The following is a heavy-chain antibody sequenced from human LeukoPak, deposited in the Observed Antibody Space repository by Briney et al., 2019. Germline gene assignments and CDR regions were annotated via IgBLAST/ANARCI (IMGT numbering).Heavy chain of an antibody. CDR2: ISASGSTA. Sequence: GGPLRFSFAASGIAFSSYPWNGVGRPPGRGREGFSSISASGSTAYYADSVKGRFTISRDNSKNTLYPQMDSLRAEDTAVYYCAKDKTYVAYWFDPWGQGTLVTVSS. V-gene: IGHV3-23*01. J-gene: IGHJ5*02. CDR3: AKDKTYVAYWFDP. CDR1: GIAFSSYP. D-gene: IGHD3-10*02.